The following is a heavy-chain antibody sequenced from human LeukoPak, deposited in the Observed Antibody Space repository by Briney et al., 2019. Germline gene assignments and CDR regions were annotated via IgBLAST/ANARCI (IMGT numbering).Heavy chain of an antibody. CDR1: GFTFSSYS. D-gene: IGHD1-26*01. CDR3: AKDHESYDWFDP. V-gene: IGHV3-48*01. Sequence: GGSLRLSCAASGFTFSSYSMNWVRQAPGKGLEWVSYISSSSSSTIYYADSVKGRFTISRDNAKNSLYLQMNSLRAEDTAVYYCAKDHESYDWFDPWGQGTLVTVSS. CDR2: ISSSSSSTI. J-gene: IGHJ5*02.